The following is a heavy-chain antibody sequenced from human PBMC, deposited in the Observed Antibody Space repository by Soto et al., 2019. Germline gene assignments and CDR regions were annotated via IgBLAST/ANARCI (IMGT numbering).Heavy chain of an antibody. J-gene: IGHJ6*02. V-gene: IGHV1-69*08. CDR2: IIPILGIA. D-gene: IGHD1-26*01. Sequence: QVQLVQSGAEVKKPGSSVKVSCKASGGTFSSYTISWVRQAPGQGLEWMGRIIPILGIANYAQKFQGRVTITADKATSTAYMELSSLRSEDTAVYYCAREVDGGRPYYYGMDVWGQGTTVTVSS. CDR3: AREVDGGRPYYYGMDV. CDR1: GGTFSSYT.